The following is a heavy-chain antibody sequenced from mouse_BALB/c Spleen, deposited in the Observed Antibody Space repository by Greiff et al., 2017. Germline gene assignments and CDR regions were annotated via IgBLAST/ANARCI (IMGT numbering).Heavy chain of an antibody. CDR3: ARVCYGSSGFAY. CDR2: IRNKANGYTT. V-gene: IGHV7-3*02. D-gene: IGHD1-1*01. J-gene: IGHJ3*01. Sequence: DVHLVESGGGLVQPGGSLRLSCATSGFTFTDYYMSWVRQPPGKALEWLGFIRNKANGYTTEYSASVKGRFTISRDNSQSILYLQMNTLRAEDIATYYCARVCYGSSGFAYWGQGTLVTVSA. CDR1: GFTFTDYY.